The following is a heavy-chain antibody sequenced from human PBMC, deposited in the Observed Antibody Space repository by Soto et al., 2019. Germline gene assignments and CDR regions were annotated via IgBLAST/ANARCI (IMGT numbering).Heavy chain of an antibody. Sequence: EVQLVESGGDLVQPGGSLRLSCAASGFTFSYYWMTWVRQAPGKGLEGVATLDQVGSKTFYVDSVKGRFTISRDNARNSLYLQMNSLRAEDTAVYYCARENWGSYDYWGQGTLVTVSS. J-gene: IGHJ4*02. CDR1: GFTFSYYW. D-gene: IGHD7-27*01. V-gene: IGHV3-7*03. CDR2: LDQVGSKT. CDR3: ARENWGSYDY.